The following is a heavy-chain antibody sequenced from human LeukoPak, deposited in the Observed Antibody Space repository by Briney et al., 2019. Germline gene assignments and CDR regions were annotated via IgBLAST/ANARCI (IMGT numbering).Heavy chain of an antibody. V-gene: IGHV4-30-2*01. Sequence: SETLSLTCAVSGGSISSGGYSWSWIRQPPGKGLEWIGYIYHSGSTYYNPSLKSRVTISVDRSKNQFSLKLSSVTAADTAVYYCARGLHDFWSGYYSITAYYFDYWGQGTLVTVSS. CDR1: GGSISSGGYS. D-gene: IGHD3-3*01. CDR3: ARGLHDFWSGYYSITAYYFDY. CDR2: IYHSGST. J-gene: IGHJ4*02.